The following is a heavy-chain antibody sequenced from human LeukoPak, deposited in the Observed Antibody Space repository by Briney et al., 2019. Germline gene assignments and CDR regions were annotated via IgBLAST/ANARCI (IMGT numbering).Heavy chain of an antibody. CDR3: ARDRCSGGICYSFDQ. Sequence: PGGSLRLSCAASGFTFSNYRMNWVRQAPGKGLEWVSSTSSSGTYIYYADSVKGRFTISRDNAKNSLYLQMNSLRAEDTAVYYCARDRCSGGICYSFDQWGQGTLVTVSS. CDR1: GFTFSNYR. D-gene: IGHD2-15*01. V-gene: IGHV3-21*01. J-gene: IGHJ4*02. CDR2: TSSSGTYI.